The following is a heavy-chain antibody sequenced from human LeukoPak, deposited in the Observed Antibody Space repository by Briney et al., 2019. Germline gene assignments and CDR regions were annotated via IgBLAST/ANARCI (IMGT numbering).Heavy chain of an antibody. CDR2: IYYSGST. Sequence: SETLSLTCTVSGGSISSSSYYWDWIRQPPGKGLEWIGSIYYSGSTYYNPSLKSRVTISVDTSKNQFSLKLSSVTAADTTVYYCARLNSYFDYWGQGTLVTVSS. CDR1: GGSISSSSYY. J-gene: IGHJ4*02. D-gene: IGHD2/OR15-2a*01. CDR3: ARLNSYFDY. V-gene: IGHV4-39*01.